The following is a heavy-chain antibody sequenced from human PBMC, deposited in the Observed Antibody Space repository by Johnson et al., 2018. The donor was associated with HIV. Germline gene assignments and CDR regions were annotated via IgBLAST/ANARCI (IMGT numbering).Heavy chain of an antibody. CDR3: ARPQGTGDAFDI. Sequence: QVQLVESGGGVVQPGRSLRLSCAASGFTFSSYDMHWVRQAPGKGLEWVAFIRYDGTNKHFADSVKGRFTISRDNSKNTLYLQMNSLRAEDTAVYYCARPQGTGDAFDIWGRGTMVTVSS. D-gene: IGHD1-1*01. CDR2: IRYDGTNK. V-gene: IGHV3-33*08. J-gene: IGHJ3*02. CDR1: GFTFSSYD.